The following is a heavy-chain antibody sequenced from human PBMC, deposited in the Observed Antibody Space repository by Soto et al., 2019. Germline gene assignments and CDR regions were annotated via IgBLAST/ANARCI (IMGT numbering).Heavy chain of an antibody. CDR1: GFTFSSYA. CDR2: ISGSGGST. CDR3: VRSGDYRSGSYWYFFDY. D-gene: IGHD3-10*01. J-gene: IGHJ4*02. V-gene: IGHV3-23*01. Sequence: PGGSLRLSCAASGFTFSSYAMSWVRQAPGKGLEWVSTISGSGGSTYYADSVKGRFTISRDNAKKSLYLQLDSLRAEDTALYYCVRSGDYRSGSYWYFFDYWGQGTQVTVSS.